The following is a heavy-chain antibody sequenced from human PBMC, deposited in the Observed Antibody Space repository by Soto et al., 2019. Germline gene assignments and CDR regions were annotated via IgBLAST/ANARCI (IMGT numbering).Heavy chain of an antibody. J-gene: IGHJ3*02. V-gene: IGHV3-23*01. Sequence: GGSLSLSCAASGFTFSSYAMSWVRQAPGKGLEWVSAISGSGGSTYYADSVKGRFTISRDNSKNTLYLQMNSLRAEDTAVYYCAKDLWLEDAFDIWGQGTMVTVSS. CDR1: GFTFSSYA. CDR2: ISGSGGST. CDR3: AKDLWLEDAFDI. D-gene: IGHD6-19*01.